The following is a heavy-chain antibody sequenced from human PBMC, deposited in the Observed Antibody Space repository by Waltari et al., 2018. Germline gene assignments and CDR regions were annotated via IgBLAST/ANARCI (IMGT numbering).Heavy chain of an antibody. D-gene: IGHD7-27*01. CDR3: ATGGWGFYFDY. J-gene: IGHJ4*02. CDR2: SRSSRSYK. V-gene: IGHV3-21*01. Sequence: EVQLVESGGGLVKPGGSLRLSCAASGFTFSSYNMNWVRQAPGKGLEGGSASRSSRSYKNYADSVNGRFTISRDNAKNSLYLQMNSLRAEDTAVYYCATGGWGFYFDYWGPGTLVTVSS. CDR1: GFTFSSYN.